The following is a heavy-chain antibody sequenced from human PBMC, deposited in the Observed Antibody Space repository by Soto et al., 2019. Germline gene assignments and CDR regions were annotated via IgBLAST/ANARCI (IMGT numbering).Heavy chain of an antibody. CDR3: ARRSSGSYYAAFDI. Sequence: EGQLLESGGGLIQPGGSLRLSCQASGFTFTDYPMAWVRQAPGKGLEWVSSLHGRGITSYYADSVKGRFTISRDNSHNTLFLRMSSLRVEETATYFCARRSSGSYYAAFDIWGQGTMVSVSS. J-gene: IGHJ3*02. V-gene: IGHV3-23*01. CDR2: LHGRGITS. D-gene: IGHD1-26*01. CDR1: GFTFTDYP.